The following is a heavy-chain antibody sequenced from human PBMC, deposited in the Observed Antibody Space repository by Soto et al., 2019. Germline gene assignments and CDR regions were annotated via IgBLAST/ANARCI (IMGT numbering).Heavy chain of an antibody. CDR2: IYSGGST. J-gene: IGHJ4*02. V-gene: IGHV3-66*01. CDR1: GFTVSSNY. CDR3: ARARWFGEFDY. Sequence: GGSLRLSYAASGFTVSSNYMSWVRQAPGKGLEWVSVIYSGGSTYYADSVKGRFTISRDNSKNTLYLQMNSLRAEDTAVYYCARARWFGEFDYWAQGTLVTVSS. D-gene: IGHD3-10*01.